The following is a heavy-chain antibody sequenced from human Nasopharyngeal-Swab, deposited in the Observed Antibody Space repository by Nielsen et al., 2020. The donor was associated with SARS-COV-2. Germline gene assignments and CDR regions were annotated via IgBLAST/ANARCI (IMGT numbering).Heavy chain of an antibody. CDR3: AKQWLNHDNRFDP. CDR2: TYFRSRWFN. D-gene: IGHD3-22*01. J-gene: IGHJ5*02. Sequence: SCAISGDRVSSNSATWNWIRPSPSRGLEWLGRTYFRSRWFNDYAVSVKSRITIDPDTSKNQFSLQLNSVTPEDTAVYYCAKQWLNHDNRFDPWGQGTLVTVSS. V-gene: IGHV6-1*01. CDR1: GDRVSSNSAT.